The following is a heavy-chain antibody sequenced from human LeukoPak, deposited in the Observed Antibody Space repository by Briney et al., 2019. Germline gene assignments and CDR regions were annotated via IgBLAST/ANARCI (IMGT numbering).Heavy chain of an antibody. CDR1: GFTFSSYG. CDR2: IWYDGSNK. J-gene: IGHJ5*02. D-gene: IGHD6-19*01. CDR3: ACSGDNWFDH. V-gene: IGHV3-33*01. Sequence: GGSLRLSCAASGFTFSSYGMHWLRQAPGKGLEGVAVIWYDGSNKYYADSVKGRFTISRDNSKNTLYLQMNSLRAEDTAVYYCACSGDNWFDHWGQGTLVTVSS.